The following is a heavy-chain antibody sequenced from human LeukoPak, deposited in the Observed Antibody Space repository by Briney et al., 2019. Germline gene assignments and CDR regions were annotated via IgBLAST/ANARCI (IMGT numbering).Heavy chain of an antibody. CDR2: ISSNSAYI. V-gene: IGHV3-21*01. Sequence: GGSLRLSCAASGFSFSDYAMDWVRQAPGKGLEWVSAISSNSAYIYYADSVKGRFTISRDNAKSSVSLQMNSLRNDDTAVYYCARIFRYQLVDYYALDVWGQGTTVTVSS. J-gene: IGHJ6*02. CDR1: GFSFSDYA. D-gene: IGHD2-2*01. CDR3: ARIFRYQLVDYYALDV.